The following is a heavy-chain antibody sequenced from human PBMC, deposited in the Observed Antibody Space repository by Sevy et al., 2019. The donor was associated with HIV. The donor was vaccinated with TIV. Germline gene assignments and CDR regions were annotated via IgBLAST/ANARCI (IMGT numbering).Heavy chain of an antibody. CDR1: GGSVSSDTYY. Sequence: SETLSLTCTVSGGSVSSDTYYWTWIRQPPGKGLEFIGYIYYNVRINYNPSLKSRVTISVDTSKNQFSLKVTSVTAADTAVYYCTRVGGLTDYGMDVWGQGTTLIVSS. V-gene: IGHV4-61*01. CDR2: IYYNVRI. J-gene: IGHJ6*02. D-gene: IGHD1-26*01. CDR3: TRVGGLTDYGMDV.